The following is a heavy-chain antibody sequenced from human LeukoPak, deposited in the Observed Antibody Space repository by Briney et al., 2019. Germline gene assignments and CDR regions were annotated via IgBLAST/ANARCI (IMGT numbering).Heavy chain of an antibody. CDR2: INHSGST. V-gene: IGHV4-34*01. J-gene: IGHJ4*02. CDR3: ARALPPAY. CDR1: GGSFSGYY. Sequence: SETLSLTCAVYGGSFSGYYWSWIRQPPGKGLEWIGEINHSGSTNYNPSLKSRVTISVDTSKNQFSLKLSSVTAADTAVYYCARALPPAYWGQGTLVTVSS.